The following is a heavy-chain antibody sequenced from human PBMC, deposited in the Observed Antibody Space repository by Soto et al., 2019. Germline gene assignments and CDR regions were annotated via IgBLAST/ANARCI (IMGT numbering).Heavy chain of an antibody. J-gene: IGHJ6*03. CDR1: GFTFSSYW. CDR2: INSDGSST. CDR3: ARDLHQSYYGSGSSSPLFHYYYMDV. Sequence: GGSLRLSCAASGFTFSSYWMHWVRQAPGKGLVWVSRINSDGSSTSYADSVKGRFTISRDNAKNTLYLQMNSLRAEDTAVYYCARDLHQSYYGSGSSSPLFHYYYMDVWGKGTTVTVSS. D-gene: IGHD3-10*01. V-gene: IGHV3-74*01.